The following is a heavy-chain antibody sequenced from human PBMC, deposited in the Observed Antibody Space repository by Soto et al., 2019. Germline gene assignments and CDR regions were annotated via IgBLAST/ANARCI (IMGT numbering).Heavy chain of an antibody. Sequence: ASVKVSCKASGGTFSSYAISWVRQAPGQGLEWMGGIIPIFGTANYAQKFQGRVTITADESTSTAYMELSSLRSEDTAVYYCARERRYCSGGSCYFDYWCKGTLVTVSS. D-gene: IGHD2-15*01. CDR2: IIPIFGTA. J-gene: IGHJ4*02. V-gene: IGHV1-69*13. CDR3: ARERRYCSGGSCYFDY. CDR1: GGTFSSYA.